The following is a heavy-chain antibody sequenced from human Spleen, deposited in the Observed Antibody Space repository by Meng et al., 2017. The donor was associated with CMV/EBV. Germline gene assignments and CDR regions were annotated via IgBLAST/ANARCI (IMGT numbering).Heavy chain of an antibody. J-gene: IGHJ4*02. Sequence: GESLKISCAASGFTFSSYGMHWVRQAPGKGLEWVAFIRYDGSNKYYADSVKGRFTISRDNSKNTLYLQMNSLRADDTAVYYCARGRSPDYWGQGTLVTVSS. CDR1: GFTFSSYG. CDR3: ARGRSPDY. CDR2: IRYDGSNK. V-gene: IGHV3-30*02.